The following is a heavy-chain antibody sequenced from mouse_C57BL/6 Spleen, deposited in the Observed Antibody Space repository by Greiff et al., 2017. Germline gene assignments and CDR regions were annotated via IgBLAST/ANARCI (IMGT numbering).Heavy chain of an antibody. Sequence: VQLQQSGAELVKPGASVKLSCTASGFNIKDYYMHWVKQRTEQGLEWIGRLDPEDGETKYAPKFKGKATITADTSSNTAYLQLSSLTSEDTAVYYCARRLRLGYFDYWGQGTTLTVSS. D-gene: IGHD3-2*02. CDR3: ARRLRLGYFDY. J-gene: IGHJ2*01. CDR1: GFNIKDYY. V-gene: IGHV14-2*01. CDR2: LDPEDGET.